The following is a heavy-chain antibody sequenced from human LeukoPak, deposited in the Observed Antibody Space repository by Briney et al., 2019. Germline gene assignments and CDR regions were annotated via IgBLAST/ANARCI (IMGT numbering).Heavy chain of an antibody. V-gene: IGHV5-51*01. CDR1: GYSFTSYW. D-gene: IGHD2-15*01. CDR3: ARRGFCSGGSCFSAHFDF. Sequence: PGESLKISCQGFGYSFTSYWIGWVRQMPGKGLEWMGIIYPGDSDTRYSPSFQGQVTISADKSISTAYLQWSSLEASDTAMYYCARRGFCSGGSCFSAHFDFWGQGTLLTVSS. CDR2: IYPGDSDT. J-gene: IGHJ4*02.